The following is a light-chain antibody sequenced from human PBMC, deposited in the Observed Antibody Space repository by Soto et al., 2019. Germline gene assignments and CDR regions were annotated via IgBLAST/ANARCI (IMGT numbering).Light chain of an antibody. CDR1: QGINKF. Sequence: DIQMTQSPSSLSASVGDSVTITCRASQGINKFLAWFQQKPGTAPKSLISTASRLQSGVPSRFSSSGSGTHFALTINHLQPEDFATYYCQQYESFPLTFGGGTRVEIK. CDR3: QQYESFPLT. V-gene: IGKV1-16*01. J-gene: IGKJ4*01. CDR2: TAS.